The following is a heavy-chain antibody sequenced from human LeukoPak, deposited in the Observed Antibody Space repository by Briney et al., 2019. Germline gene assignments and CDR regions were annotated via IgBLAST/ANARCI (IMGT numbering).Heavy chain of an antibody. V-gene: IGHV3-7*01. CDR3: KSGGAAPGSFDY. D-gene: IGHD1-1*01. CDR2: IKYDGNEE. CDR1: GFTFSSYW. J-gene: IGHJ4*02. Sequence: GGSLRLSCAASGFTFSSYWMSWMRQAPGKGLEWVANIKYDGNEEYYVDSVKGRFTISRDNAKNSLYLQLDSLRVEDTAVYYCKSGGAAPGSFDYWGQGTLVTVSP.